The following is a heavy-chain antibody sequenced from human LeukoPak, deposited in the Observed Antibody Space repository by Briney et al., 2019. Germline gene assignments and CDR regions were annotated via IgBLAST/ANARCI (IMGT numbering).Heavy chain of an antibody. V-gene: IGHV3-21*01. CDR2: ISRSSSYI. Sequence: GGSLRLSCAASGFTFSTYSMNWVRQAPGKGLEWVSSISRSSSYIYYADSVKGRFTISRDNAKNSLYLQMNSLRAEDTAVYYCARGSKNLLRYFDWSKDPLYYFDYWGQGTLVTVSS. D-gene: IGHD3-9*01. J-gene: IGHJ4*02. CDR1: GFTFSTYS. CDR3: ARGSKNLLRYFDWSKDPLYYFDY.